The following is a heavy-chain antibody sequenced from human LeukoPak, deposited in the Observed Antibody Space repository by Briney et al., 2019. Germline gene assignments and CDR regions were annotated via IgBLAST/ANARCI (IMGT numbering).Heavy chain of an antibody. CDR3: ARGTDSAADGMDV. CDR2: IWDDGSNE. Sequence: PGGSLRLSCAASGFTFSISAMTWVRQAPGKGLEWVAVIWDDGSNEYYADSVKGRFTISRDNSKSTLYLNMNILRAEDTAVYYCARGTDSAADGMDVWGQGTTVTVPS. CDR1: GFTFSISA. V-gene: IGHV3-33*08. J-gene: IGHJ6*02. D-gene: IGHD2-21*02.